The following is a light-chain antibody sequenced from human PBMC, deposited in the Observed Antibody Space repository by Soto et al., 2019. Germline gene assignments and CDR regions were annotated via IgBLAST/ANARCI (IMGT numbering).Light chain of an antibody. CDR1: RSVLWTSSNKTY. CDR3: QQYYGAWT. V-gene: IGKV4-1*01. CDR2: WAS. J-gene: IGKJ1*01. Sequence: DIVMTQSPESLAVSLGERATINCKSSRSVLWTSSNKTYLAWYQQKSGQSPKLLIYWASTRESGVPDRFSGSGSGTDFTLTISSVQAEDVAVYYCQQYYGAWTFGQGTRVEI.